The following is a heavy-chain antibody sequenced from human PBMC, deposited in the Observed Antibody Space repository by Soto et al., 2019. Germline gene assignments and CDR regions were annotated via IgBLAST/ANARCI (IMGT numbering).Heavy chain of an antibody. CDR3: AREAVHSSSRVRDGMDV. CDR2: ISAYNGNT. J-gene: IGHJ6*02. Sequence: GASVKVSCKASGYTFTSYGISWVRQAPGQGLEWMGWISAYNGNTNYAQKLQGRVTMTTDTSTSTAYMELRSLRSDDTAVYYCAREAVHSSSRVRDGMDVWGQGTTVTVSS. V-gene: IGHV1-18*01. D-gene: IGHD6-6*01. CDR1: GYTFTSYG.